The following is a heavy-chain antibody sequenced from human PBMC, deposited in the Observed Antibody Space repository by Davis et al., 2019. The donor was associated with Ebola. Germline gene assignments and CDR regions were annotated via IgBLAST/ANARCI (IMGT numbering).Heavy chain of an antibody. J-gene: IGHJ6*02. CDR2: ISTYNGNT. Sequence: AASVKVSCKASGGTFSSYTISWVRLAPGQGLEWMGWISTYNGNTNFAQKLQGRVTMTTDTSTSSAYMELRSLRSDDTAVYYCARMAAAGTKLDVWGQGTTVTVSS. V-gene: IGHV1-18*01. D-gene: IGHD6-13*01. CDR3: ARMAAAGTKLDV. CDR1: GGTFSSYT.